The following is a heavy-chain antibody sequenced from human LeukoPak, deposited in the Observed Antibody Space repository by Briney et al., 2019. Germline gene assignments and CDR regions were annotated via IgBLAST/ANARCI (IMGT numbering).Heavy chain of an antibody. D-gene: IGHD3-10*01. Sequence: GGSLRLSCAASGFTFSSYAMHWVRQAPGKGLEWVAVISYDGSNKYYADSVKGRFTISRDNSKNTLYLQMNSLRAEDTAVYYCARSYYGSWGGRLWFDPWGQGTLVTVSS. CDR3: ARSYYGSWGGRLWFDP. CDR1: GFTFSSYA. CDR2: ISYDGSNK. J-gene: IGHJ5*02. V-gene: IGHV3-30*04.